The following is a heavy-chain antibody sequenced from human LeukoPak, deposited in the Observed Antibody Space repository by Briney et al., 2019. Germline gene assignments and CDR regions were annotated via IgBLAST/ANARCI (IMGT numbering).Heavy chain of an antibody. V-gene: IGHV3-23*01. CDR1: GFTFSSYA. CDR3: ARDGGSYTGLLHY. Sequence: GGSLRLSCAASGFTFSSYAMSWVRQAPGKGLEWVSAISGSGGSTYYADSVKGRFTISRDNSKNTLYLQMNSLRAEDTAVYYCARDGGSYTGLLHYWGQGTLVTVSS. D-gene: IGHD1-26*01. CDR2: ISGSGGST. J-gene: IGHJ4*02.